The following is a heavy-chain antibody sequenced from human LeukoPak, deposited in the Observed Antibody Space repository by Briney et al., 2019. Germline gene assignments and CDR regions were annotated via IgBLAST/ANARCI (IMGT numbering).Heavy chain of an antibody. CDR1: GGSISRYY. Sequence: PSETLSLTCTVSGGSISRYYWSWIRQPPGKGLEWIGYIYYSGSTNYNPSLKSRVTISVDTSKNQFSLKLSSVTAADTAVYYCARSLDLVGAHAFDIWGQGTMVTVSS. D-gene: IGHD1-26*01. V-gene: IGHV4-59*01. CDR3: ARSLDLVGAHAFDI. J-gene: IGHJ3*02. CDR2: IYYSGST.